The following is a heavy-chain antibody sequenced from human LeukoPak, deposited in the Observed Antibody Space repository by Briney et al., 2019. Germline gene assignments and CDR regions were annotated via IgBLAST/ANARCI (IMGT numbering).Heavy chain of an antibody. V-gene: IGHV4-59*01. CDR2: IYYCGST. D-gene: IGHD3-10*01. CDR1: GGSISSYY. J-gene: IGHJ5*02. CDR3: ARARAPVAGLLWFGELFWFDP. Sequence: SETLSLTCTVSGGSISSYYWSWIRQPPGKGLEWIGYIYYCGSTNYNPSLKSRVTISVDTSKNQFSLKLSSVTAADTAVYYCARARAPVAGLLWFGELFWFDPWGQGTLVTVSS.